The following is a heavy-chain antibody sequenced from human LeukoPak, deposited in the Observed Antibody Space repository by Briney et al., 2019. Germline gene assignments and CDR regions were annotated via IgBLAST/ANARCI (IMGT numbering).Heavy chain of an antibody. V-gene: IGHV3-48*03. CDR1: GFTFSSYE. Sequence: GGSLRLSCAASGFTFSSYEMNWVRQAPGKGLEWVSYISSSGSTIYYADSVEGRFTISRDNAKNSLYLQMNSLRAEDTAVYYCARDSGGNYFDYWGQGTLVTVSS. CDR2: ISSSGSTI. J-gene: IGHJ4*02. D-gene: IGHD1-26*01. CDR3: ARDSGGNYFDY.